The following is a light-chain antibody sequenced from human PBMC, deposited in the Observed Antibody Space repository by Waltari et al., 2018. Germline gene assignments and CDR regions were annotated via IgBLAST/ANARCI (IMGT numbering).Light chain of an antibody. CDR3: QVWDSTTVV. CDR2: SDS. V-gene: IGLV3-9*01. Sequence: SYELTQPLSVSVALGQTARITCGENNIGSKNVQWYLQKPGQAPVMVIYSDSNRPSGIPDRFSGSNSGNTATLTISRAQAGDEADYYCQVWDSTTVVFGGGTKLTVL. J-gene: IGLJ2*01. CDR1: NIGSKN.